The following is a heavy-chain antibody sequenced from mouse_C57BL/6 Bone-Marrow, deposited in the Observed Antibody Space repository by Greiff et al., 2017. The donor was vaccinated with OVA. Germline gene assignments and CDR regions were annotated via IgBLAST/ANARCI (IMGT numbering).Heavy chain of an antibody. V-gene: IGHV12-3*01. D-gene: IGHD2-2*01. CDR1: GFSITSGYF. CDR3: AGESYYGYDGDYFDY. Sequence: VKLMESGPGLVKPSQSLFLTCSITGFSITSGYFWICIRQPPGRPLEWMGYITHSGETFYTPSLQSPISITRETSKNQFFLQLNSVTTEVTAMYYGAGESYYGYDGDYFDYWGQGTTVTVSS. CDR2: ITHSGET. J-gene: IGHJ2*01.